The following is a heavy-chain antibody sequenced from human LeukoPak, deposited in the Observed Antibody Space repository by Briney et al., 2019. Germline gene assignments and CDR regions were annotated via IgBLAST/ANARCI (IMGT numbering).Heavy chain of an antibody. D-gene: IGHD3-10*01. CDR3: AKDFAGSVDY. CDR2: ISYDGSNK. J-gene: IGHJ4*02. V-gene: IGHV3-30*18. CDR1: GFTFSSYG. Sequence: GRSLRLSCAASGFTFSSYGMHWVRQAPGKGLEWVAVISYDGSNKYYADSVKGRFTISGDNSKNTLYLQMNSLRAEDTAVYYCAKDFAGSVDYWGQGTLVTVSS.